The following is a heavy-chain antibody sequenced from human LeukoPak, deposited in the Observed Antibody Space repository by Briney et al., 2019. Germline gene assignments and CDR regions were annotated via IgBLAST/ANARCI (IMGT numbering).Heavy chain of an antibody. CDR2: FNWNGGST. J-gene: IGHJ2*01. V-gene: IGHV3-20*04. CDR3: ARVYDYGERKYWYFDL. CDR1: GFTFDDYG. Sequence: GGSLRLSCAASGFTFDDYGMSWARQAPGKGLEGVSGFNWNGGSTVYADSVKGRFTISRDNAKNSLYLQMNSLRAEDTALYYCARVYDYGERKYWYFDLWGRGTLVTVSS. D-gene: IGHD4-17*01.